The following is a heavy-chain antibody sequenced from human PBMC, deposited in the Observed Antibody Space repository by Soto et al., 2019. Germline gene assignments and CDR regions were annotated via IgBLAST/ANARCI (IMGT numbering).Heavy chain of an antibody. CDR2: INPNSGGT. Sequence: QVQLVQSGAEVKKPGASVKVSCKASGYTFTGYYMHWVRHAPGQGLEWMGWINPNSGGTNYAQKFQCWVTMTRDTSISTAYMELSRLRSDDTAVYYWARGRRYGSGSYYPYWGQGPLVTVSS. CDR1: GYTFTGYY. V-gene: IGHV1-2*04. D-gene: IGHD3-10*01. CDR3: ARGRRYGSGSYYPY. J-gene: IGHJ4*02.